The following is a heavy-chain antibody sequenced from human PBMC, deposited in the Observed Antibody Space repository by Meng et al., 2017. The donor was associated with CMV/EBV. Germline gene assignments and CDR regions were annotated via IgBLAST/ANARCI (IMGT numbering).Heavy chain of an antibody. D-gene: IGHD3-3*01. J-gene: IGHJ4*02. V-gene: IGHV4-59*12. Sequence: SETLSLTCTVSGGSISSYYWSWIRQPPGKGLEWIGSIYYSGSTYYNPSLKSRVTISVDTSKNQFSLKLSSVTAADTAVYYCARAWSRAIFGVASASFDYWGQGTLVTVSS. CDR2: IYYSGST. CDR1: GGSISSYY. CDR3: ARAWSRAIFGVASASFDY.